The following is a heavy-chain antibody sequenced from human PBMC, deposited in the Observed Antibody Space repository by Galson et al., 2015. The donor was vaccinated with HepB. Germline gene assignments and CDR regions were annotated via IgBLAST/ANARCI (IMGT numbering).Heavy chain of an antibody. CDR1: GFTFSSYA. CDR3: VKDPRYYYGSGSNRGFDY. Sequence: SLRLSCAASGFTFSSYAMHWVRQAPGKGLEYVSAISSNGGSTYYADSVKGRFTISRDNSKNTLYLQMSSLRAEDTAVYYCVKDPRYYYGSGSNRGFDYWGQGTLVTVSS. D-gene: IGHD3-10*01. J-gene: IGHJ4*02. CDR2: ISSNGGST. V-gene: IGHV3-64D*06.